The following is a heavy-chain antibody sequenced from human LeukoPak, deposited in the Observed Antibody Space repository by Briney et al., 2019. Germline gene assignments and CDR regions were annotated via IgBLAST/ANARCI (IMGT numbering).Heavy chain of an antibody. Sequence: TGGSLRLSCAASGFTFNKYAMSWVRQAPGKGLEWVSTISGRSAGIWYADSVKGRFTISRDNFQNTLYLQVNSLRAEDTAAYYCAKGSRFLEWLSFYYFDYWGQGTLVTVSS. D-gene: IGHD3-3*01. CDR1: GFTFNKYA. CDR2: ISGRSAGI. CDR3: AKGSRFLEWLSFYYFDY. V-gene: IGHV3-23*01. J-gene: IGHJ4*02.